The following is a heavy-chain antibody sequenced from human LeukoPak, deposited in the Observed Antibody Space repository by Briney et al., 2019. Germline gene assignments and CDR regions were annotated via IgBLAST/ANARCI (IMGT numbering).Heavy chain of an antibody. Sequence: SETLSLTCAVYGGSFSGYYWSWIRQPPGKGLEWIGYIYYSGSTNYNPSLKSRVTISVDTSKNQFSLKLSSVTAADTAVYYCARVGYSYGLDYWGQGTLVTVSS. J-gene: IGHJ4*02. CDR2: IYYSGST. V-gene: IGHV4-59*01. D-gene: IGHD5-18*01. CDR1: GGSFSGYY. CDR3: ARVGYSYGLDY.